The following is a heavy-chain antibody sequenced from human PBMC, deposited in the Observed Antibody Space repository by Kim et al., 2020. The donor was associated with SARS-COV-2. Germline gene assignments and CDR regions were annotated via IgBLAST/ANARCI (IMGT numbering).Heavy chain of an antibody. V-gene: IGHV4-34*01. D-gene: IGHD3-22*01. Sequence: SETLSLTCAVYGGSFSGYYWSWIRQPPGKGLEWIGEINHSGSTNYNPSLKSRVTISVDTSKNQFSLKLSSVTAADTAVYYCARARTGYYYDSSGYPRRWYFDLWGRGTLVTVSS. J-gene: IGHJ2*01. CDR1: GGSFSGYY. CDR2: INHSGST. CDR3: ARARTGYYYDSSGYPRRWYFDL.